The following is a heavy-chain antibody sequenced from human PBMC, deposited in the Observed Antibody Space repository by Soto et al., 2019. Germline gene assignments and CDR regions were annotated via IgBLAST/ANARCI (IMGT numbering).Heavy chain of an antibody. CDR1: GFTFSSYA. J-gene: IGHJ4*02. V-gene: IGHV3-23*01. CDR2: ISGSGGST. CDR3: AKDVDIVVVPAARYFDY. Sequence: EVQLLESGGGLVQPGGSLRLSCAASGFTFSSYAMSWVRQAPGRGLEWVSAISGSGGSTYYADSVKGRFTISRDNSKNTLYLQMNSLRAEDTAVYYCAKDVDIVVVPAARYFDYWGQGTLVTVSS. D-gene: IGHD2-2*03.